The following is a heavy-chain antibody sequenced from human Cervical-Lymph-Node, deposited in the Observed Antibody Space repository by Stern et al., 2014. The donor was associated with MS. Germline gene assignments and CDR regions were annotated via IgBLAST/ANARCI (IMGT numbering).Heavy chain of an antibody. Sequence: VQLGQSGSELKKPGASVKVSCKASGYTFTKYAMNWVRQAPGQGLEWMGWINTNTGNPTYAQGFTRRFVFSLDTSVNTAYLQISSLKAEDTAVYYCASPAQSIVVVPPPLPHQGLYYYGMDVWGQGTTVTVSS. CDR3: ASPAQSIVVVPPPLPHQGLYYYGMDV. CDR2: INTNTGNP. V-gene: IGHV7-4-1*02. D-gene: IGHD2-2*01. CDR1: GYTFTKYA. J-gene: IGHJ6*02.